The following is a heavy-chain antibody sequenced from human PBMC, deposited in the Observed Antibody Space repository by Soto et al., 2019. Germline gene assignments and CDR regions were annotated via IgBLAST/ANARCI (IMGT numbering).Heavy chain of an antibody. CDR3: ARADRTLVTSYSLDV. D-gene: IGHD2-21*02. CDR1: GGSFSGYY. CDR2: INHSGTI. J-gene: IGHJ6*02. V-gene: IGHV4-34*01. Sequence: SETLSLTCAVYGGSFSGYYWTWIRQPPGKGLEWIGEINHSGTINFNPSLKSRLTISLDTSKRHFSLKLSSVTDADTAAYYCARADRTLVTSYSLDVWGQGTTVTVSS.